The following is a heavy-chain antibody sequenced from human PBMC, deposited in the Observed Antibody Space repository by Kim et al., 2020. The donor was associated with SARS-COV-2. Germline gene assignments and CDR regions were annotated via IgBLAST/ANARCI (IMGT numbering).Heavy chain of an antibody. J-gene: IGHJ4*02. CDR1: GFSFSSFA. CDR3: AKDSTAHNGVYDPFDY. Sequence: GGSLRLSCAASGFSFSSFAMTWVRQAPGKGLEWVSTITSGGDTTYYADSVKGRFTVSRDNSKKTLYLQMNSLRADDTAVYHCAKDSTAHNGVYDPFDYWGQETLVTVSS. CDR2: ITSGGDTT. V-gene: IGHV3-23*01. D-gene: IGHD4-17*01.